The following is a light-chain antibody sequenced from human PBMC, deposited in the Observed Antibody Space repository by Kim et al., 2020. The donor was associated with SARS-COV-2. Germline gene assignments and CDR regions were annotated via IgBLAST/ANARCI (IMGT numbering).Light chain of an antibody. Sequence: YPGERATLSCRASQSVSSNYLAWYQQKPGQAPRLLIYGASSRATGIPDRFSGSGSGTDFTLTITRLEPEEFAVYYCQQYSSSPATFGQGTKVDIK. CDR2: GAS. V-gene: IGKV3-20*01. J-gene: IGKJ1*01. CDR3: QQYSSSPAT. CDR1: QSVSSNY.